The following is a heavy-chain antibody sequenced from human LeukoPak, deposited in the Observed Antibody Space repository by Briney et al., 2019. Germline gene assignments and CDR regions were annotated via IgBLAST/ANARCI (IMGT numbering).Heavy chain of an antibody. J-gene: IGHJ3*01. CDR2: IRGSGANT. V-gene: IGHV3-23*01. CDR3: AKDPNGDYLGAFDF. CDR1: GFTFSTYA. Sequence: GGSLRLSCAASGFTFSTYAMIWVRQAPGKGLEWVSAIRGSGANTYYADSVKGRFTMSRDNSKNTLYLQMNSLRAEDTAIYYCAKDPNGDYLGAFDFWGQGTFVTVSS. D-gene: IGHD4-17*01.